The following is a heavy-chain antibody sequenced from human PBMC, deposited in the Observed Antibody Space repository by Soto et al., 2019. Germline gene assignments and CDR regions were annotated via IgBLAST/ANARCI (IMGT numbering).Heavy chain of an antibody. D-gene: IGHD1-20*01. CDR1: GGSFSGYY. J-gene: IGHJ6*03. CDR3: ARGQNNWNRGQLDYYYYMDV. V-gene: IGHV4-34*01. CDR2: ITHSGST. Sequence: QVQLQQWGAGLLKPSETLSLTCAVYGGSFSGYYWSWIRQPPGKGLEWIGEITHSGSTNYNPSLKGRVTISVDTSKNQFSLKLSSVTAADTAVYYCARGQNNWNRGQLDYYYYMDVWGKGTTVTVSS.